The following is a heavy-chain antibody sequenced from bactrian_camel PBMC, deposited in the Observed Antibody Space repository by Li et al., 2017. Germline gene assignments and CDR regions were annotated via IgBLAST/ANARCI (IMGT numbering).Heavy chain of an antibody. Sequence: VQLVESGGGLVQPGGSLRLSCVASGFTFSSYAMSWVRQAPGKEREGVASIHTVSGRTYHADSVKGRFTISRDKAKSSAYLQMNNLKPEDTAMYSCQPAGSGRWYCATGCWGQGTQVTVS. D-gene: IGHD2*01. V-gene: IGHV3S40*01. CDR2: IHTVSGRT. J-gene: IGHJ4*01. CDR3: QPAGSGRWYCATGC. CDR1: GFTFSSYA.